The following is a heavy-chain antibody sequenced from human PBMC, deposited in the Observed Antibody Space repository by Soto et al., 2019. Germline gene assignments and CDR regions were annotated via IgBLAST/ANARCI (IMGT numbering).Heavy chain of an antibody. CDR2: IIPIFGTA. J-gene: IGHJ6*02. D-gene: IGHD3-22*01. CDR1: GGTFSSYA. V-gene: IGHV1-69*06. Sequence: SVKVSCKASGGTFSSYAISWVRQAPGQGLEWMGGIIPIFGTANYAQKFQGRVTITADKSTSTAYMELSSLRSEDTAVYYCARDLGYYDSSGYPPAYYGMDVCGQGTTVTVYS. CDR3: ARDLGYYDSSGYPPAYYGMDV.